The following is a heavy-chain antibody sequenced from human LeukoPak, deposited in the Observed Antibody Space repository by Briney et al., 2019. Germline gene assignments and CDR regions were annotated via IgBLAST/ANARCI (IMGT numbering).Heavy chain of an antibody. CDR2: IYSGGNT. D-gene: IGHD1-26*01. CDR3: AREIGGAQHYFGY. CDR1: GLAVSSNF. J-gene: IGHJ4*02. Sequence: GGSLRLSCAASGLAVSSNFMSWVRQAPGEGLEWVSTIYSGGNTYYADSVKGRFTISRENSKNTLYLQMNSLRAEDTAVYYCAREIGGAQHYFGYWGQGTLVTVSS. V-gene: IGHV3-53*01.